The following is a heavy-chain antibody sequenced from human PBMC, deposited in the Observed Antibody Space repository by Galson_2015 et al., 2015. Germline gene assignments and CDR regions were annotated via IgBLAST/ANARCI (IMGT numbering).Heavy chain of an antibody. CDR3: ANKPPGIAVAGSSCYYGMDV. V-gene: IGHV3-23*01. CDR1: GFTFSTYA. CDR2: ISGSGGST. Sequence: SLRLSCAASGFTFSTYAMSWVRQAPGKGLEWVSAISGSGGSTYYADSVKGRFTISRDNSKNTLYLQMSSLRAEDTAVYYCANKPPGIAVAGSSCYYGMDVWGQGTTVTVSS. D-gene: IGHD6-19*01. J-gene: IGHJ6*02.